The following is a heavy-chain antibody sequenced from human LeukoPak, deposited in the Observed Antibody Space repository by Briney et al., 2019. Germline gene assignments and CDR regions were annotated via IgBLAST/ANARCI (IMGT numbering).Heavy chain of an antibody. D-gene: IGHD3-10*01. V-gene: IGHV3-23*01. Sequence: GGSLRLSCAASGFSFTNYAMNWVRQAPGEGLEWVSAISGSGGSTYYADSVKGRFTISRDNSKNTLYLQMNSLRAEDTAVYYCAKDRRGYFDYWGQGTLVTVSS. CDR1: GFSFTNYA. CDR3: AKDRRGYFDY. CDR2: ISGSGGST. J-gene: IGHJ4*02.